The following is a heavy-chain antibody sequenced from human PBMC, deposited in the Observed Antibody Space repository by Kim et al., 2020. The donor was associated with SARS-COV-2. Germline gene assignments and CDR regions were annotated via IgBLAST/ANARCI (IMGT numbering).Heavy chain of an antibody. V-gene: IGHV3-15*01. D-gene: IGHD3-16*01. J-gene: IGHJ4*02. CDR3: TTGGDWGSLFDY. Sequence: DYAAPVKGRFTISRDDSKNTLYLQMNSLKTEDTAVYYCTTGGDWGSLFDYWGQGTLVTVSS.